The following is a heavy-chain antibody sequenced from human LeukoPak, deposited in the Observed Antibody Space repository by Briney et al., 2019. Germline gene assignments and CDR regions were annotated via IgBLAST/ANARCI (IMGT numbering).Heavy chain of an antibody. CDR3: ARGRGYCSSTSCSNWFDP. CDR2: ISSSGSTI. J-gene: IGHJ5*02. Sequence: GGSLRLSCAASGFTFSDYYMTWIRQAPGKGLEWISYISSSGSTIYYAGSVKGRFTISRDNAKNSLYLQMNSLRAEDTAVYYCARGRGYCSSTSCSNWFDPWGQGTLVTVSS. CDR1: GFTFSDYY. D-gene: IGHD2-2*01. V-gene: IGHV3-11*04.